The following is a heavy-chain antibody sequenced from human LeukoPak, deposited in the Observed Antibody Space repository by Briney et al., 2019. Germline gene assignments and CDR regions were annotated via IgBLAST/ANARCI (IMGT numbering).Heavy chain of an antibody. V-gene: IGHV3-53*01. CDR1: GFTVSSNY. CDR3: ARVTLYSSGWYYYHYMDV. J-gene: IGHJ6*03. CDR2: IYSGGST. D-gene: IGHD6-19*01. Sequence: GGSLRLSCAASGFTVSSNYMSWVRRAPGKGLEWVSVIYSGGSTYYADSVKGRFTISRDNSKNTLYLQMNSLRAEDTAVYYCARVTLYSSGWYYYHYMDVWGKGTTVTVSS.